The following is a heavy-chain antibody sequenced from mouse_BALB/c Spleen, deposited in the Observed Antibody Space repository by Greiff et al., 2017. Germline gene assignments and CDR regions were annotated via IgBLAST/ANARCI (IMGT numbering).Heavy chain of an antibody. CDR3: ARQEGAMDY. CDR2: NSSGGSYT. V-gene: IGHV5-6-4*01. CDR1: GFTFSSYT. J-gene: IGHJ4*01. Sequence: EVKLVESGGGLVKPGGSLKLSCAASGFTFSSYTMSWVRQTPEKRLEWVATNSSGGSYTYYPDSVKGRFTISRDNAKNTLYLQMSSLKSEDTAMYYCARQEGAMDYWGQGTSVTVSS.